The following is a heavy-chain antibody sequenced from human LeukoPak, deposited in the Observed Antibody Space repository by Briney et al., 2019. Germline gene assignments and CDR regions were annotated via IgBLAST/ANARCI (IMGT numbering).Heavy chain of an antibody. J-gene: IGHJ3*01. CDR1: GYTFTSYG. CDR3: ARDLGTVTTLAL. V-gene: IGHV1-18*01. D-gene: IGHD4-17*01. CDR2: ISVYNGNT. Sequence: GASVKVSCKASGYTFTSYGIIWVRQAPGQGLEWMGWISVYNGNTNYAQKLQGRVTMTTDTSTSTAYMELRSLRSNDTAVYYCARDLGTVTTLALWGQGTMVTVSS.